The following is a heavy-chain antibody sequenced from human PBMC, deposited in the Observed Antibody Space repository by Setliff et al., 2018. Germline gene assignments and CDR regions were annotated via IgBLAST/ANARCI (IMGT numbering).Heavy chain of an antibody. CDR2: IYYSGST. CDR1: GGSISSYY. J-gene: IGHJ4*02. V-gene: IGHV4-59*01. D-gene: IGHD5-18*01. CDR3: ARALYSYDFDY. Sequence: PSETLSLTCTVSGGSISSYYWSWIRQPPGKGLEWFGYIYYSGSTNYNPSLKSRVTISVDTSKNQFSLKLSSVTAADTAVYHCARALYSYDFDYWGQGTLVTVSS.